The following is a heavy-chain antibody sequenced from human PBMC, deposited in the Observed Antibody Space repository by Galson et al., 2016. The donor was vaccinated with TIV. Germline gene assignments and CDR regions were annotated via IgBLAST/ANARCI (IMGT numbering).Heavy chain of an antibody. CDR2: IYYSGST. V-gene: IGHV4-39*01. D-gene: IGHD6-19*01. J-gene: IGHJ5*02. Sequence: ETLSLTCSVSGGSVNSGYDYWVWIRQPPGKGLEWIGTIYYSGSTYYNPSLKSRVNLSVNTSKNQLSLRLTSVTAAVTSIYYCARQRLALPNWFDPWGQATLVTVSS. CDR3: ARQRLALPNWFDP. CDR1: GGSVNSGYDY.